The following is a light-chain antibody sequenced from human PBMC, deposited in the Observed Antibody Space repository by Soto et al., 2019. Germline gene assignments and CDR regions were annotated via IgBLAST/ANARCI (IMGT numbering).Light chain of an antibody. CDR1: QSRNND. CDR2: DAS. V-gene: IGKV1-5*01. CDR3: QQYHRSSIT. Sequence: DIQMTQSPSTLSASVGARLTITCRASQSRNNDLAWYQQKPGEAPNLRIYDASTLERGVPSRVSGTGSGTEFTRAINSLQPDDFATYYCQQYHRSSITFGQGTRLEIK. J-gene: IGKJ5*01.